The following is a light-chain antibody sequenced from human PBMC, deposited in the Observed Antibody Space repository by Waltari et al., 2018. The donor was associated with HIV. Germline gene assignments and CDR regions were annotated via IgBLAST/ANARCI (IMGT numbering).Light chain of an antibody. V-gene: IGLV3-1*01. J-gene: IGLJ2*01. CDR3: CSYAGSYTHVV. Sequence: SYELTQPPSVSVSPGQTASITCSGDKLGDKYVSWYQQRPGQSPVLVIYQDTGRPSGVPDRFSGSKSGNTASLTISGLQAEDEADYYCCSYAGSYTHVVFGGETKLTVL. CDR1: KLGDKY. CDR2: QDT.